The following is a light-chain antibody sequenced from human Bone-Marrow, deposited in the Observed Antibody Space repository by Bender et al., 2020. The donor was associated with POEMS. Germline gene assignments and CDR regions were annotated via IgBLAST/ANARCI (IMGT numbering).Light chain of an antibody. CDR2: SSH. J-gene: IGLJ3*02. CDR3: AVWDDTLNGWV. Sequence: QSVLTQQPSASGTPGQRVTISCSGGSSNIGAHAVNWYQHLPGTAPKLLIYSSHRRPSEVPDRFSGSRSGTSASLAISVFQSEDEAVYYWAVWDDTLNGWVFGGGTNLTVL. V-gene: IGLV1-44*01. CDR1: SSNIGAHA.